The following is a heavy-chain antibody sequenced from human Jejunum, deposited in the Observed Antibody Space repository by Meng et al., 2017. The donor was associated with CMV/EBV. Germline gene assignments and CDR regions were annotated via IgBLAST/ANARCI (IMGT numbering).Heavy chain of an antibody. CDR3: ARGDSSSSGWFDP. D-gene: IGHD6-6*01. J-gene: IGHJ5*02. V-gene: IGHV4-30-4*08. Sequence: TVSGGSSSSGDYYWGWIRQPPGKGLGWIGYIYYSGSTYYNPSLKSRVTISVDTSKNQFSLKLNSVTAADTAVYYCARGDSSSSGWFDPWGQGTLVTVSS. CDR2: IYYSGST. CDR1: GGSSSSGDYY.